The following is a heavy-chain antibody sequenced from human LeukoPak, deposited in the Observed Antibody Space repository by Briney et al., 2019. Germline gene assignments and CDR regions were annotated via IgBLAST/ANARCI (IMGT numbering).Heavy chain of an antibody. V-gene: IGHV3-23*01. Sequence: GGSLRLSCAASGFTFSNYAMTWVRQAPGKGLEWVSGISASGGTTYYADSAKGRFTISRDNSKNTLYLQMNSLRAEDTAVYYCAKRPRDTSGYYLGAFDIWGQGTMVTVSS. CDR3: AKRPRDTSGYYLGAFDI. CDR2: ISASGGTT. CDR1: GFTFSNYA. J-gene: IGHJ3*02. D-gene: IGHD3-22*01.